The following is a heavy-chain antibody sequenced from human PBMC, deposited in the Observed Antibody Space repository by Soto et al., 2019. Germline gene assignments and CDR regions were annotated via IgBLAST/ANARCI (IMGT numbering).Heavy chain of an antibody. Sequence: GGSLRLSCAASGFSVNNNYMTWVRQTPGRRPEWVAVIYTRGSTHYADFATGRFTFSRDNSKNTLYLQMNSLRPEDTAVYYCAKLWGYYFESWGPGTLVTVSS. V-gene: IGHV3-53*01. CDR1: GFSVNNNY. J-gene: IGHJ4*02. D-gene: IGHD2-21*01. CDR3: AKLWGYYFES. CDR2: IYTRGST.